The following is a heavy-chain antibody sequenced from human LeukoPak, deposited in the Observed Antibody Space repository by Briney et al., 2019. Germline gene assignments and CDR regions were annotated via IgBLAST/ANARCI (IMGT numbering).Heavy chain of an antibody. Sequence: PSETLSLTCTVSGGSISSSSYYWGWIRQPPGKGLEWIGSIYYSGSTYYNPSLKSRVTISVDTSKNQFSLKLSSVTAADTAVYYCARERSGSLDYWGQGTLVTVSS. CDR1: GGSISSSSYY. J-gene: IGHJ4*02. CDR2: IYYSGST. CDR3: ARERSGSLDY. D-gene: IGHD1-26*01. V-gene: IGHV4-39*07.